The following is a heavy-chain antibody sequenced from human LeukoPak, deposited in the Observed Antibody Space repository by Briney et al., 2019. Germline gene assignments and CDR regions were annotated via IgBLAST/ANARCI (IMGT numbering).Heavy chain of an antibody. CDR2: ISAYNGNT. J-gene: IGHJ3*02. CDR3: ARARIQLWFDAFDI. D-gene: IGHD5-18*01. V-gene: IGHV1-18*01. CDR1: GYTFTSYG. Sequence: ASVKVSCKASGYTFTSYGISWVRQAPGQGLEWMGWISAYNGNTNYAQKLQGSVTMTTDTSTSTAYMELRSLRSDDTAVYYCARARIQLWFDAFDIWGQGTMVTVSS.